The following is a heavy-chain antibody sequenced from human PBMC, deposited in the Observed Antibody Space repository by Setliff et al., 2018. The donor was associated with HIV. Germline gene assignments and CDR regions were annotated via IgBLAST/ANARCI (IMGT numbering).Heavy chain of an antibody. CDR1: GFSFATAW. V-gene: IGHV3-15*01. CDR3: STTTGNSYGSFDY. Sequence: PGGSLRLSCAASGFSFATAWMTWVRQGPGKGLEWVGRIKSKTDGGTPDYAAHVKGRFTISRDDSKNTLYLHMKSLKIEDTGVYYCSTTTGNSYGSFDYWGQGTLVTVSS. D-gene: IGHD5-18*01. CDR2: IKSKTDGGTP. J-gene: IGHJ4*02.